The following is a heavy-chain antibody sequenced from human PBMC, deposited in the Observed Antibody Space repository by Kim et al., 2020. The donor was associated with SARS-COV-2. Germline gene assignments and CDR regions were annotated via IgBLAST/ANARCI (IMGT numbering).Heavy chain of an antibody. V-gene: IGHV3-30*03. D-gene: IGHD3-10*01. Sequence: YYADSVKGRFTISRDNSKNTLYLQMDSLRTEDTAVYYCARVRGAERAFDYWGQGTLVTVSS. CDR3: ARVRGAERAFDY. J-gene: IGHJ4*02.